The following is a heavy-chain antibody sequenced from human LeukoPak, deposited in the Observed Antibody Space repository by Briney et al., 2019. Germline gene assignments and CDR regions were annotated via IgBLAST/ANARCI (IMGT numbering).Heavy chain of an antibody. J-gene: IGHJ3*02. V-gene: IGHV3-48*01. CDR3: ARPSVVLWFGELLSLGAFDI. CDR1: GFTFSSYG. D-gene: IGHD3-10*01. CDR2: ISSSSSTI. Sequence: GGSLRLSCAASGFTFSSYGMNWVRQAPGKGLEWVSYISSSSSTIYYADSVKGRFTISRDNAKNSLYLQMNSLRAEDTAVYYCARPSVVLWFGELLSLGAFDIWGQGTMVTVSS.